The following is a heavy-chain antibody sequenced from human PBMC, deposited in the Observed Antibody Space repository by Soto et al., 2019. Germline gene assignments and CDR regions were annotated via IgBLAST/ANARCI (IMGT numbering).Heavy chain of an antibody. Sequence: GASVKXSCKASGYTFTSYSMHWVRQAPGQRLEWMGWINAGNGNTKYSQKFQGRVTITRDTSASTAYMELSSLRSEDTAVYYCARDGPRWELALDYWGQGTLVTVSS. CDR2: INAGNGNT. V-gene: IGHV1-3*01. CDR3: ARDGPRWELALDY. CDR1: GYTFTSYS. J-gene: IGHJ4*02. D-gene: IGHD1-26*01.